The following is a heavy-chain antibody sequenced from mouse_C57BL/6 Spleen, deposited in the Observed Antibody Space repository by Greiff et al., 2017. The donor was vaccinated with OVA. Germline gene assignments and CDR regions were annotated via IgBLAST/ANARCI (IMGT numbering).Heavy chain of an antibody. CDR2: ISSGSSTI. CDR1: GFTFSDYG. J-gene: IGHJ4*01. CDR3: ARGFYAMDY. Sequence: DVMLVESGGGLVKPGGSLKLSCAASGFTFSDYGMHWVRQAPEKGLEWGAYISSGSSTIYYVDTVKGRFTISRDNAKNTLFLQMTSLRSEDTAMYYCARGFYAMDYWGQGTSVTVSS. V-gene: IGHV5-17*01.